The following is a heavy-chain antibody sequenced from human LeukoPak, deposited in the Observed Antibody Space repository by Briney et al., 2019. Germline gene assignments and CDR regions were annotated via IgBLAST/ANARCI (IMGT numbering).Heavy chain of an antibody. J-gene: IGHJ3*02. V-gene: IGHV1-69*01. CDR1: GGTFISYA. CDR3: ARDRGGSASHGFDAFDI. Sequence: SVKISCKASGGTFISYAISWVRQAPGQGLEWMGGIIPIFGTANYAQKFQGRVTITADESTSTAYMELSSLRSEDTAVYYCARDRGGSASHGFDAFDIWGQGTMVTVSS. D-gene: IGHD3-10*01. CDR2: IIPIFGTA.